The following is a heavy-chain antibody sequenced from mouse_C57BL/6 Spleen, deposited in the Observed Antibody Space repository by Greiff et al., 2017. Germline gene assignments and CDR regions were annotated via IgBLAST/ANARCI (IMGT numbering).Heavy chain of an antibody. CDR2: ISSGGSYT. Sequence: DVHLVESGGDLVKPGGSLKLSCAASGFTFSSYGMSWVRQTPDKRLEWVATISSGGSYTYYPDSVKGRFTISRDNAKNTLYLQMSSLKSEDTAMYYCARYGNPFDYWGQGTTLTVSS. CDR3: ARYGNPFDY. CDR1: GFTFSSYG. V-gene: IGHV5-6*01. J-gene: IGHJ2*01. D-gene: IGHD2-10*02.